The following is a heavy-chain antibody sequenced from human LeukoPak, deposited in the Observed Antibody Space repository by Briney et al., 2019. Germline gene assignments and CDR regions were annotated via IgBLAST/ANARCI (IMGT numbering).Heavy chain of an antibody. D-gene: IGHD3-3*01. CDR1: GGSFSGYY. CDR2: INHSGST. Sequence: ETLSLACAVYGGSFSGYYWSWIRQPPGKGLEWIGEINHSGSTNYNPSLKSRVTISVDTSKNQFSLKLSSVTAADTAVYYCARADLRFLEWFPPDYWGQGTLVTVSS. CDR3: ARADLRFLEWFPPDY. V-gene: IGHV4-34*01. J-gene: IGHJ4*02.